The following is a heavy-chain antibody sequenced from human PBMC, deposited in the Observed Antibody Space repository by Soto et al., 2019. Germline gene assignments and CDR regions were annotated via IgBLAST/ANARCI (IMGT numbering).Heavy chain of an antibody. J-gene: IGHJ4*02. CDR3: ARAESLSGSSFDY. CDR2: IYYSGST. Sequence: QVQLQESGPGLVKPSQTLSLTCTVSGGSISSGGYYWSWIRQHPGKGLEWIGYIYYSGSTYYNPSLKSRVTIAVDTSKNRFALKLSSVTAADTAVYYCARAESLSGSSFDYWGQGTLVTVSS. V-gene: IGHV4-31*03. CDR1: GGSISSGGYY. D-gene: IGHD3-10*01.